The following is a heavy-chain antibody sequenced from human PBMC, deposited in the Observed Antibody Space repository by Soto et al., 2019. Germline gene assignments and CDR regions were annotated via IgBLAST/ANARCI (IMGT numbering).Heavy chain of an antibody. V-gene: IGHV1-69*01. D-gene: IGHD5-18*01. J-gene: IGHJ5*02. CDR3: ARGRGYSYEAPWWFDP. CDR2: IIPIFGTA. Sequence: QVQLVQSGAEVKKPGSSVKVSCKASGGTFSSYAISWVRQAPEQGLEWMGGIIPIFGTANYAQKFQGRVTITADESTSTAYMELSSLRSEDTAVYYCARGRGYSYEAPWWFDPWGQGTLVTVSS. CDR1: GGTFSSYA.